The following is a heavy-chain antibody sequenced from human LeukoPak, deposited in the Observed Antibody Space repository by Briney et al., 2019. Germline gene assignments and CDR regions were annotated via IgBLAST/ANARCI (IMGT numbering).Heavy chain of an antibody. J-gene: IGHJ5*02. V-gene: IGHV1-18*01. Sequence: GASVKVSCKASGYTFTSYGISWVRQAPGQGLEWMGWISAYNGNTNYAQKLQGRVTMTTDTSTSTAYMELRSPRSDDTAVYYCARGQSGFLELGNWFDPWGQGTLVTVSS. D-gene: IGHD3-3*01. CDR1: GYTFTSYG. CDR3: ARGQSGFLELGNWFDP. CDR2: ISAYNGNT.